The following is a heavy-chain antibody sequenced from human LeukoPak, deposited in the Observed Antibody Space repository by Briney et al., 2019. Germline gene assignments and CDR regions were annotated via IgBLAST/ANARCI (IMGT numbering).Heavy chain of an antibody. D-gene: IGHD2-8*01. Sequence: GESLKISCKGSGYSFTSYWIGWVRQMPGKGLEWMAIINPSAGSTDYARKFQGRVTVTRDTSTSTVYMELSSLTSEDTAVYYCARVPNWRYYLDYWGQGTLVTVSS. J-gene: IGHJ4*02. CDR1: GYSFTSYW. V-gene: IGHV1-46*01. CDR3: ARVPNWRYYLDY. CDR2: INPSAGST.